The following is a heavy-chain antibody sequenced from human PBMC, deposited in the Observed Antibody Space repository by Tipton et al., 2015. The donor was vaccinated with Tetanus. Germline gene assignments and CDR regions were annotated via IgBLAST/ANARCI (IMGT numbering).Heavy chain of an antibody. CDR3: TREKLTEDVYTWGWGPKRRAVNRGSFDL. CDR1: GFTLSRFG. V-gene: IGHV3-21*06. Sequence: SLRLSCEVSGFTLSRFGMNWVRQAPGKGLEWVAGISWNSAQIVYADSVRGRFTISRDNARSSVHLQMNSLRADDTAVYYCTREKLTEDVYTWGWGPKRRAVNRGSFDLWGQGTQVTVSS. J-gene: IGHJ4*02. CDR2: ISWNSAQI. D-gene: IGHD5-24*01.